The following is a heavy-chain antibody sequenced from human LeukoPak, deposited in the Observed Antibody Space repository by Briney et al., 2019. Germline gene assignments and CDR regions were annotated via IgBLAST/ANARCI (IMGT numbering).Heavy chain of an antibody. CDR3: ARDTHYSQDCSGDSCYYYYYMDV. D-gene: IGHD2-15*01. V-gene: IGHV4-61*02. Sequence: SETLSLTCTVSGGSISSGRNYWSWIRQPAGKGLEWIGRIWTSGSANYNPSLRSRVTISLDTSKNLFSLNLSSVTAADTAVYYCARDTHYSQDCSGDSCYYYYYMDVWGKGTTVTVSS. J-gene: IGHJ6*03. CDR1: GGSISSGRNY. CDR2: IWTSGSA.